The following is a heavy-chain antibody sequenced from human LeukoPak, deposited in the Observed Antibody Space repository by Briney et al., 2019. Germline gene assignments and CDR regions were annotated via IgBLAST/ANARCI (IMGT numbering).Heavy chain of an antibody. CDR3: ARVHYYDWGSYYNYFDY. V-gene: IGHV3-33*01. CDR2: IWYDGSNT. D-gene: IGHD3-10*01. CDR1: GFTFSSYD. Sequence: GGSVRLSCAASGFTFSSYDMHWVRQAPGKGLEWVAVIWYDGSNTYYADYVQGRFTMSRDNSNSTLYMELNSLRAEDTAVYYCARVHYYDWGSYYNYFDYWGQGTLVTVSS. J-gene: IGHJ4*02.